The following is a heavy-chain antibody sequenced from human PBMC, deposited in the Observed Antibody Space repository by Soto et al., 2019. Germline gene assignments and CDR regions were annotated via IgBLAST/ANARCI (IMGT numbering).Heavy chain of an antibody. D-gene: IGHD1-26*01. CDR3: AVNGGNYNFDN. CDR2: FSHSGNT. CDR1: GGSISSGDYY. V-gene: IGHV4-30-4*01. Sequence: QVQLRESGPGLVKPSQILSLTYSDSGGSISSGDYYWSLIRQSPGKGLEWIAYFSHSGNTYYSPSLKSRVTVSFNMSKKQFSLRLSSVTAADTATYYCAVNGGNYNFDNWGQGTLVTVSS. J-gene: IGHJ4*02.